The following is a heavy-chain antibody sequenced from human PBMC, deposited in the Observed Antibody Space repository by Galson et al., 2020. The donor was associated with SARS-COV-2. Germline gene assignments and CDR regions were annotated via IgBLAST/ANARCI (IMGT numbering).Heavy chain of an antibody. J-gene: IGHJ4*02. CDR1: GFTFTTAW. CDR2: IKDTGRGGTI. D-gene: IGHD3-16*01. CDR3: TADVPERGGGEFDY. V-gene: IGHV3-15*01. Sequence: GGSLRLSCAASGFTFTTAWMGWVRQAPGKGPEWVGRIKDTGRGGTIDYAAPVKGRFTISRDDSKNTLDLQMTSLKTEDTAVYYCTADVPERGGGEFDYWGQGSLVTVSS.